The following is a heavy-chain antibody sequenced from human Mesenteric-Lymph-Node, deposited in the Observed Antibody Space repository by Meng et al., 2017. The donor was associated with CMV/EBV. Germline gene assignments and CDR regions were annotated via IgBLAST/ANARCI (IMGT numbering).Heavy chain of an antibody. CDR1: GGSISSSNW. J-gene: IGHJ4*02. V-gene: IGHV4-4*02. CDR3: SSRWTGYYVY. Sequence: LTGAVSGGSISSSNWWSWVRQPPGKGLEWIGEIFHSGSTNYNPSLKSRVTISVDKSKNHFSLQLSSVTAADTAIYYCSSRWTGYYVYWGQGTLVTVSS. D-gene: IGHD3/OR15-3a*01. CDR2: IFHSGST.